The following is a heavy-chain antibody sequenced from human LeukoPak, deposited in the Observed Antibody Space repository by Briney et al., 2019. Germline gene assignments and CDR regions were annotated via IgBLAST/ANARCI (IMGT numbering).Heavy chain of an antibody. CDR3: ARGDSSSWYGYWYFDL. J-gene: IGHJ2*01. V-gene: IGHV4-59*01. D-gene: IGHD6-13*01. CDR2: IYYSGST. CDR1: GGSISSYY. Sequence: SETLSLTCTVSGGSISSYYWSWIRQPPGKGLEWIGDIYYSGSTNYNPSLKSRVTISVDTSKNQFSLKLSSVTAADTAVYYCARGDSSSWYGYWYFDLWGRGTLVTVSA.